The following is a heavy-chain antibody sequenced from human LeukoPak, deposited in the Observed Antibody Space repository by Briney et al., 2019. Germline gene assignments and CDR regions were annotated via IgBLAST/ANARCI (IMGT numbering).Heavy chain of an antibody. CDR2: ISSTSSTI. Sequence: AGGSLRLSCVASGLSFRSYSMNWVRQAPGKGLEWVSYISSTSSTIYYADSVKGRFTTSRDNAKNSLYLQMNSLRAEDTAVYYCASGNQLTPFDYWGQGTLVTVSS. CDR3: ASGNQLTPFDY. J-gene: IGHJ4*02. V-gene: IGHV3-48*01. CDR1: GLSFRSYS. D-gene: IGHD1-14*01.